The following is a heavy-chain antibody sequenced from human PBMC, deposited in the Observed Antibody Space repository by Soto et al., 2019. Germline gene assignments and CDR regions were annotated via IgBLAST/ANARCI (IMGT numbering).Heavy chain of an antibody. D-gene: IGHD3-3*01. V-gene: IGHV4-4*07. CDR2: IDNSGST. CDR3: ARGGQDFWSGPFDY. Sequence: XTLSLPCTVSGGSVSNYFCNWIRQPAGKGLEWIGRIDNSGSTNYNPSLKRRITMSADTSRNQFSLKLNSVTAAETAVYYCARGGQDFWSGPFDYWGQGALLTVSP. CDR1: GGSVSNYF. J-gene: IGHJ4*02.